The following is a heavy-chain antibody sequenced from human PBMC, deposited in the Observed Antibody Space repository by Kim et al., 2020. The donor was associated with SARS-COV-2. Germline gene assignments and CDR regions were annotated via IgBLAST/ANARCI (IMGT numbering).Heavy chain of an antibody. CDR3: AREGWDTYFDY. V-gene: IGHV1-8*01. J-gene: IGHJ4*02. Sequence: GYAQKFQGRVTMTRNTSISTAYMELSSLRSEDTAVYYCAREGWDTYFDYWGQGTLVTVSS. D-gene: IGHD1-26*01.